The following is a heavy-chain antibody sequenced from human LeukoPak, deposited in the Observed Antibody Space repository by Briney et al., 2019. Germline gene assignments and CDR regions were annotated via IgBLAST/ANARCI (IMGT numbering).Heavy chain of an antibody. V-gene: IGHV3-7*01. J-gene: IGHJ3*02. CDR2: IKDDGSEE. D-gene: IGHD3-10*01. Sequence: GGSLRLSCAASGFTFSHYWMSWVRQAPGKGLEWVATIKDDGSEEYYVDSVGGRFTISRDNAKKSLYLQMGSRRAVDTAVYFCARLVPYYGTGIIWGQGTVVTVSS. CDR3: ARLVPYYGTGII. CDR1: GFTFSHYW.